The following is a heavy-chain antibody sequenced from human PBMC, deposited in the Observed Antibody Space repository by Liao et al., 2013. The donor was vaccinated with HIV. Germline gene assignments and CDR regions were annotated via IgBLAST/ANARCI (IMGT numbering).Heavy chain of an antibody. CDR2: VYYSGST. CDR3: ARDRMATIRTLDL. J-gene: IGHJ3*01. Sequence: QLQLQESGPGLVKPSGTLSLTCTVSGASISSGSYFWGWIRQAPGKGLEWIGSVYYSGSTYFNPSLKSRATISLDTSKTQFSLTLRSVTAADTAVYFCARDRMATIRTLDLWGRGTMVIVSS. V-gene: IGHV4-39*07. CDR1: GASISSGSYF. D-gene: IGHD5-24*01.